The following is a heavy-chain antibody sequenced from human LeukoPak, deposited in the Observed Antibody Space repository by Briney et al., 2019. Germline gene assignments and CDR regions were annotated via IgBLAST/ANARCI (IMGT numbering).Heavy chain of an antibody. V-gene: IGHV3-30*06. Sequence: GGSLRLSCAASGFSFSDYAMSWVRQAPGKGLEWVAAISHDGSNKYHADSVKGRFTISRDNSKNTVYLQMDSLRAEDTAVYFCAGSPKYSSSWYEYFQHRGQGTLVTVSS. CDR2: ISHDGSNK. D-gene: IGHD6-13*01. CDR1: GFSFSDYA. J-gene: IGHJ1*01. CDR3: AGSPKYSSSWYEYFQH.